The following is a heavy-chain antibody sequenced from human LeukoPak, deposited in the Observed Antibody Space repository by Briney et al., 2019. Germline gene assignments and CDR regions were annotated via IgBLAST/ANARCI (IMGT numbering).Heavy chain of an antibody. CDR1: GYTFTSYG. J-gene: IGHJ5*02. D-gene: IGHD2-2*01. Sequence: EASVKVSCKASGYTFTSYGISWVRQAPGQGLEWMGWISAYNGNTNYAQKLQGRVTITADKSTSTAYMELSSLRSEDTAVYYCARDWGCSSTSCNWFDPWGQGTLVTVSS. CDR2: ISAYNGNT. CDR3: ARDWGCSSTSCNWFDP. V-gene: IGHV1-18*01.